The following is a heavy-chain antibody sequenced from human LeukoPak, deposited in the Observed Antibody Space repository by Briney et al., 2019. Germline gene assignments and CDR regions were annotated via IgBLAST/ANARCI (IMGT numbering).Heavy chain of an antibody. CDR1: GFTFSSYW. CDR3: ARDVYYGSGSYSNDAFDI. V-gene: IGHV3-74*01. CDR2: INSDGSST. J-gene: IGHJ3*02. Sequence: TGGSLRPSCAASGFTFSSYWMHWVRQAPGKGLVWVSRINSDGSSTSYADSVKGRFAISRDNAKNTLYLQMNSLRAEDMAVYYCARDVYYGSGSYSNDAFDIWGQGTMVTVSS. D-gene: IGHD3-10*01.